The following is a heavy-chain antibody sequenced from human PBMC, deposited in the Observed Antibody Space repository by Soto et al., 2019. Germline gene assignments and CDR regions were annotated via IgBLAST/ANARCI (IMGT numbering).Heavy chain of an antibody. Sequence: QVQLQQWGAGLLKPSETLSLTCAVYGGSFSGYYWSWIRQPPGKGLEWIGAINHSGSTNYNPSLKSRVTISVDTSKNQFSMKLSSVTAADTAVYYCARAQYDYGDFSTYYYYGMDVWGQGTTVTVSS. D-gene: IGHD4-17*01. J-gene: IGHJ6*02. CDR2: INHSGST. V-gene: IGHV4-34*01. CDR1: GGSFSGYY. CDR3: ARAQYDYGDFSTYYYYGMDV.